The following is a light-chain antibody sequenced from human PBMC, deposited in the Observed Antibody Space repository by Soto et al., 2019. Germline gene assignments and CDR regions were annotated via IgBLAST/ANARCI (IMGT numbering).Light chain of an antibody. J-gene: IGKJ1*01. CDR1: QSVSSY. CDR2: DAS. CDR3: QERSNWRT. V-gene: IGKV3-11*01. Sequence: EIVLTQSPATLSLSPGERATLSCRASQSVSSYLAWYQQKPGQAPRLLIYDASNRATGIPARFSGSGSGTDFTRTISSLEPEDFAVYYCQERSNWRTCGQGTKVEIK.